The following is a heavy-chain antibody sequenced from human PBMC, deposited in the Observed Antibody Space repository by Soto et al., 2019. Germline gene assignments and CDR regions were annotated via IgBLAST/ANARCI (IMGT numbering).Heavy chain of an antibody. CDR2: IYHSGST. V-gene: IGHV4-4*02. J-gene: IGHJ4*02. CDR1: VGSISSSNW. D-gene: IGHD2-15*01. CDR3: ARWVEVSLDYFDS. Sequence: SETLSLTCTVSVGSISSSNWWSWVRQPPGKGLEWIGQIYHSGSTNYNPSLKSRVAISVDKSKNQFSLYLNSVTAADTAVYYCARWVEVSLDYFDSWGQGTPVTVSS.